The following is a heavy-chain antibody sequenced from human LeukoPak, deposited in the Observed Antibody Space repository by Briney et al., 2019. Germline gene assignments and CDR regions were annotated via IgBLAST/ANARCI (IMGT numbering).Heavy chain of an antibody. CDR3: ARDPGEQQLVPYY. J-gene: IGHJ4*02. CDR1: GFTFSSYS. CDR2: ISSSSSYI. V-gene: IGHV3-21*01. D-gene: IGHD6-13*01. Sequence: GGSLRLSCAASGFTFSSYSMNWVRQAPGKGLEWVSSISSSSSYIYYADSVKGRFTISRDNAKNSLYLQMNSLRAEDTAMYYCARDPGEQQLVPYYWGQGTLVTVSS.